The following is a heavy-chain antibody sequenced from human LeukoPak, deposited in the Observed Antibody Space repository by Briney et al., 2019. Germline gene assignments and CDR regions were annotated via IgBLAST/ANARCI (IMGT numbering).Heavy chain of an antibody. V-gene: IGHV6-1*01. CDR2: TYYRSKWYY. CDR1: GDSVSSNSAA. CDR3: ARRFLEWLSLDY. D-gene: IGHD3-3*01. J-gene: IGHJ4*02. Sequence: SQTLSLTCAISGDSVSSNSAAWNWIRQSPSRGLEWLGRTYYRSKWYYHYAVSMKSRITVNPDTSKNQFSLKLSSVTAADTAVYYCARRFLEWLSLDYWGQGTLVTVSS.